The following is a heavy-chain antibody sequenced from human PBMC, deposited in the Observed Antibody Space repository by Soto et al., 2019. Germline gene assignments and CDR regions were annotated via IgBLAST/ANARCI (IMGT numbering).Heavy chain of an antibody. CDR2: ITPFLGTA. V-gene: IGHV1-69*01. J-gene: IGHJ4*02. CDR3: ARTHFYETGGVFDYFDY. D-gene: IGHD3-22*01. Sequence: QVPLVQSGAEGKKPGSSVKVSCKASGGTFGRHTLCWVRQAPGQGLEWMGEITPFLGTANSAQKFQGRVTITADESTGTAYMELGSLRSEDTSVYYCARTHFYETGGVFDYFDYWGQGTLVTVSS. CDR1: GGTFGRHT.